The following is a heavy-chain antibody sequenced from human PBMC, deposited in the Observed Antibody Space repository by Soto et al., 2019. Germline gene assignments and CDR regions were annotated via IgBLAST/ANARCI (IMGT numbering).Heavy chain of an antibody. CDR1: GASISTYY. CDR3: ATMGTPATELYFFDY. D-gene: IGHD2-15*01. J-gene: IGHJ4*02. V-gene: IGHV4-59*08. Sequence: SETLSLTCTVSGASISTYYWSWIRQPPGKGLEWIGYISYSGSTNYNTSLKSRVTISVDTSKSQFFLNLSSVTAADTAVYYCATMGTPATELYFFDYWGKGSLVTVSS. CDR2: ISYSGST.